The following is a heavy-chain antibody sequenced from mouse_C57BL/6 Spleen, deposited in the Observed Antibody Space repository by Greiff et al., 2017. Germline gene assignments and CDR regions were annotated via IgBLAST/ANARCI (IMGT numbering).Heavy chain of an antibody. CDR2: IDPTSGGT. V-gene: IGHV1-72*01. Sequence: QVQLQQPGAELVKPGASVKLSCKASGYTFTSYWMHWVKQRPGRGLEWIGRIDPTSGGTKYNEKFKSKATVTVDKPSSTAYMQLSSLTSEDSAVYYCASIYYYGSTDFDVWGTGTTVTVSS. CDR3: ASIYYYGSTDFDV. D-gene: IGHD1-1*01. J-gene: IGHJ1*03. CDR1: GYTFTSYW.